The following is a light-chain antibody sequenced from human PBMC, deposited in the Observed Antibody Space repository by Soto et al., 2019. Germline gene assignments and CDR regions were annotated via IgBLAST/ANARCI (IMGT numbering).Light chain of an antibody. CDR3: SSYTTSNTRQIV. V-gene: IGLV2-14*03. CDR2: DVT. J-gene: IGLJ1*01. Sequence: QSALTQPAYVSGSPGQSITISCTGTSSDVCGYNYVSWYQHHPGKAPKLIIYDVTNRPSGVSNPFSGSKSGNTASLTISGLQPEDEADYYCSSYTTSNTRQIVFGTGTTVTVL. CDR1: SSDVCGYNY.